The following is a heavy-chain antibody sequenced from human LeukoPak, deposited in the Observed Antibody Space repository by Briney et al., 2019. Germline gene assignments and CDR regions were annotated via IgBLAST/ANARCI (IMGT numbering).Heavy chain of an antibody. Sequence: ASVKVSCKASGYTLTGYYMHWVRQAPGQGLEWMGWINPNSGGTNYAQKFQGRVTITRDTSISTAYMELSRLRSDDTAVYYCARVTQTHYDFWSGYPPFDYWGQGTLVTVSS. CDR2: INPNSGGT. CDR1: GYTLTGYY. V-gene: IGHV1-2*02. J-gene: IGHJ4*02. CDR3: ARVTQTHYDFWSGYPPFDY. D-gene: IGHD3-3*01.